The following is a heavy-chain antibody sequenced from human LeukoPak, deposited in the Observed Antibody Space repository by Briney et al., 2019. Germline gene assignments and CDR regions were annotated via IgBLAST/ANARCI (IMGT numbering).Heavy chain of an antibody. CDR1: GFTFSSYG. V-gene: IGHV3-30*18. J-gene: IGHJ5*02. CDR2: ISYDGSNK. D-gene: IGHD2-2*01. Sequence: GGSLRLSCAASGFTFSSYGMHWVRQAPGKGLEWVAVISYDGSNKYYADSVKGRFTISRDNSKNTLYLQMNSLRAEDTAVYYCAKDLGLVPAASNWFDPWGQGTLVTVSS. CDR3: AKDLGLVPAASNWFDP.